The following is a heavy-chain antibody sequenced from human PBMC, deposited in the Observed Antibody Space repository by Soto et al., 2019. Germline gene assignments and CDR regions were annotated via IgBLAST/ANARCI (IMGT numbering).Heavy chain of an antibody. D-gene: IGHD3-22*01. CDR2: VSSSGST. Sequence: SETLSLTCTVSGGSISGDHWSWIRQPPGKGLEWIAYVSSSGSTKYNPSLQSRVTISIDTTKNQFSLRLSSVTAADTAVYYCASGFYYSRGYSEAFDIWGQGTKVTVSS. J-gene: IGHJ3*02. CDR1: GGSISGDH. CDR3: ASGFYYSRGYSEAFDI. V-gene: IGHV4-59*01.